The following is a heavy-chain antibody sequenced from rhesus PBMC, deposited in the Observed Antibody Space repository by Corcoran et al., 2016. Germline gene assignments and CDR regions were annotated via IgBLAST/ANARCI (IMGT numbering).Heavy chain of an antibody. V-gene: IGHV3-201*01. J-gene: IGHJ4*01. CDR3: ARESFPGIAAAGNFDY. CDR2: ISLSGGST. CDR1: GFTFDDYA. D-gene: IGHD6-25*01. Sequence: EVQLVESGGGVVQPGGSLRLSCAASGFTFDDYAMHWVRQAPGKGLEWVSGISLSGGSTYNADAVKGQFTISRDNAKNSLYLQMGSLRAEDTALYYCARESFPGIAAAGNFDYWGQGVLVTVSS.